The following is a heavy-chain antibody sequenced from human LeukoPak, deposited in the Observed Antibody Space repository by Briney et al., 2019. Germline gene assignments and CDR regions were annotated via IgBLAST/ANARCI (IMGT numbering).Heavy chain of an antibody. CDR2: IYSGGST. CDR3: AKESAPVASLWVDY. J-gene: IGHJ4*02. Sequence: GGSLRLSCAASGFTVSSNYMSWVRQAPGKGLEWVSVIYSGGSTYYADSVKGRFTISRDNSKNTLYLQMNSLRAEDTAVYYCAKESAPVASLWVDYWGQGTLVTVSS. V-gene: IGHV3-53*01. CDR1: GFTVSSNY. D-gene: IGHD6-19*01.